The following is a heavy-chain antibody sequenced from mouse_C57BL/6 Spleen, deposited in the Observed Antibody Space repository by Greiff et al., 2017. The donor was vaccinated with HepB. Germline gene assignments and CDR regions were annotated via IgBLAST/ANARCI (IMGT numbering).Heavy chain of an antibody. CDR1: GYTFTSYW. V-gene: IGHV1-64*01. J-gene: IGHJ4*01. Sequence: QVQLQQPGAELVKPGASVKLSCKASGYTFTSYWMHWVKQRPGQGLEWIGMIHPNSGSTNYNEKFKSKATLTVDKSSSTAYMQLSSLTSEDSAVYCCARWYYGSENAMDYWGQGTSVTVSS. CDR2: IHPNSGST. D-gene: IGHD1-1*01. CDR3: ARWYYGSENAMDY.